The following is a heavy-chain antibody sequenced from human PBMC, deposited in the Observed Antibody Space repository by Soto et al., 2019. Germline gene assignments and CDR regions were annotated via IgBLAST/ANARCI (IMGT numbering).Heavy chain of an antibody. CDR1: GGTFSSYA. CDR2: IIPIFGTA. CDR3: ARGAGRGDRAAAGWYYGMDV. D-gene: IGHD6-13*01. Sequence: QVQLVQSGAEVKKPGSSVKVSCKASGGTFSSYAISWVRQAPGQGLEWMGGIIPIFGTANYAQKFQGRVTMTADESTSTAYMELSSLRSEDTAVYYCARGAGRGDRAAAGWYYGMDVWGQGTTVTVSS. V-gene: IGHV1-69*01. J-gene: IGHJ6*02.